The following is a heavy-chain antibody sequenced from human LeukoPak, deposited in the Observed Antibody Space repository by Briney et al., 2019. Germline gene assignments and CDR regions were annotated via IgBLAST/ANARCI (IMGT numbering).Heavy chain of an antibody. CDR2: ISGSDGST. V-gene: IGHV3-23*01. Sequence: PGGSLRLSCAASGFPFSSYAMSWVRQAPGKGLEWVSAISGSDGSTYYADSVKGRFTISRDNSKNTLYLQMNSLRAEDTAVYYCAKESLDSLVRGVPNFDYWGQGTLVTVSS. CDR3: AKESLDSLVRGVPNFDY. CDR1: GFPFSSYA. D-gene: IGHD3-10*01. J-gene: IGHJ4*02.